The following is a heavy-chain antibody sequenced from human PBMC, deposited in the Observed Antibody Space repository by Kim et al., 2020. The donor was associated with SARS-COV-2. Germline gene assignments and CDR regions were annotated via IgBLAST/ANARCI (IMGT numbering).Heavy chain of an antibody. CDR1: GFTVSSNY. Sequence: GGSGLSCAASGFTVSSNYMSWVRQAPGKGLEWVSVIYSGGSTYYADSVKGRFTISRDNSKNTLYLQMNSLRAEDTAVYYCARSPLSDYDSSGSYYFDYWGQGTLVTVSS. CDR2: IYSGGST. D-gene: IGHD3-22*01. J-gene: IGHJ4*02. CDR3: ARSPLSDYDSSGSYYFDY. V-gene: IGHV3-66*01.